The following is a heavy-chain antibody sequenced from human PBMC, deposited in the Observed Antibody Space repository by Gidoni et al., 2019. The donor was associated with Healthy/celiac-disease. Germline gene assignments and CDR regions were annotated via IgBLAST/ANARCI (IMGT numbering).Heavy chain of an antibody. D-gene: IGHD5-18*01. CDR3: ARAVDTAMVKGYYYYGMDV. V-gene: IGHV1-69*01. J-gene: IGHJ6*02. CDR2: IIPSFVTA. Sequence: QVQPVQSGAEVKKPGSSVKVSCKASGGTFSRYDISWVRQAPGQGREWMGGIIPSFVTANDAQKFQGRVTITADESTSTAYMELSSLRSEDTAVYYCARAVDTAMVKGYYYYGMDVWGQGTTVTVSS. CDR1: GGTFSRYD.